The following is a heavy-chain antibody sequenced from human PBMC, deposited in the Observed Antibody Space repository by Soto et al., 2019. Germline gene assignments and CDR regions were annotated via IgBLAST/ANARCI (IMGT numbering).Heavy chain of an antibody. J-gene: IGHJ4*02. V-gene: IGHV4-39*01. CDR2: IYYSGST. CDR3: AGRITGPPVPYFDY. CDR1: GGSISSSSYY. Sequence: PSETLSLTCTVSGGSISSSSYYWGWIRQPPGKGLEWIGSIYYSGSTYYNPSLKSRVTISVDTSKNQFSLKLSSVTAADTAVYYCAGRITGPPVPYFDYWGQGTLVTVSS. D-gene: IGHD1-20*01.